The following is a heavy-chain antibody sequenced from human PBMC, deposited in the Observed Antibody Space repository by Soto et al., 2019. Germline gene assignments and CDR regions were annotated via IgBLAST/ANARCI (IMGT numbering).Heavy chain of an antibody. CDR1: GYTFTGYA. Sequence: QVQLVQSGAEEKKPGASVKVSCKASGYTFTGYAMHWVCQAPGQRLEWMGWINAGNGNTKYSQKFQGRVTITRDTSASTAYMELSSLSSEVTAVYYCARAVAVAADLDYWGQGTRVTVSS. D-gene: IGHD6-19*01. J-gene: IGHJ4*02. CDR3: ARAVAVAADLDY. CDR2: INAGNGNT. V-gene: IGHV1-3*05.